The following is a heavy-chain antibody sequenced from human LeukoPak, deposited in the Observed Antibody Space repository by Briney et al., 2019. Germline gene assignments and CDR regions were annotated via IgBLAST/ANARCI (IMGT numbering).Heavy chain of an antibody. Sequence: THGESLKISCKGSGYSFTSYWIGWVRQLPGKGLEWMGIIYPGDSDTRYSPSFQGQVTISADKSISTAYLQWSSLKASDTAMYYCARLTDRPRSTYYYDSSRESRAFDIWGQGTMVTVSS. CDR1: GYSFTSYW. J-gene: IGHJ3*02. CDR3: ARLTDRPRSTYYYDSSRESRAFDI. CDR2: IYPGDSDT. V-gene: IGHV5-51*01. D-gene: IGHD3-22*01.